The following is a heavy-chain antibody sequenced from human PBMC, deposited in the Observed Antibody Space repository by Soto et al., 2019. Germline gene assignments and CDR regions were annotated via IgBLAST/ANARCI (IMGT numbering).Heavy chain of an antibody. CDR1: GFTFSSYP. V-gene: IGHV3-23*01. CDR2: IIGRGGRP. J-gene: IGHJ3*02. D-gene: IGHD4-17*01. CDR3: AKDVTSSRTVTTCCNAFDI. Sequence: GGSLRLSCAASGFTFSSYPMSWVRQAPGKALEWVSSIIGRGGRPYYEDSVKGRFTISGDNSKNELYLQMNSLRAEDTAVYYCAKDVTSSRTVTTCCNAFDIWGQGTMVTVSS.